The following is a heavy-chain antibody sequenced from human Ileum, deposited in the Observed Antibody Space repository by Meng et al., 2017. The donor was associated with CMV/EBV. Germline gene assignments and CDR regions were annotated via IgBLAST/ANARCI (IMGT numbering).Heavy chain of an antibody. Sequence: GPVLVNPSVSLSLTCTVSGGSFSSILSYWGWIRQPPGKGLEWIGTISYSGTAFYNLSLKSRVAISIDTSKSQFSLIVSSVTAADTAVYYCAKYSGPSRWFDPWGQGTLVTVSS. V-gene: IGHV4-39*07. J-gene: IGHJ5*02. D-gene: IGHD5-12*01. CDR2: ISYSGTA. CDR1: GGSFSSILSY. CDR3: AKYSGPSRWFDP.